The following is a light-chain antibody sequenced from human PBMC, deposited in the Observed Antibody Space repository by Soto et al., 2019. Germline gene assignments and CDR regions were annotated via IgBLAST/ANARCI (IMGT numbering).Light chain of an antibody. J-gene: IGKJ3*01. CDR3: QQYNNWPPAFT. Sequence: EMMMMQSPATLSVSPGERVTLSCRASESVSTNVAWYQQKAGQAPRLLIYGASTRATGIPARFSGSGSGTEFTLTISSLQSEDSAVYFCQQYNNWPPAFTFGPGTKVNIK. CDR2: GAS. CDR1: ESVSTN. V-gene: IGKV3-15*01.